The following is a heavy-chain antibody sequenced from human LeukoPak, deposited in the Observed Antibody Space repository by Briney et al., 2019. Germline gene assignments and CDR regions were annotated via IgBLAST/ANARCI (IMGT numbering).Heavy chain of an antibody. V-gene: IGHV1-46*01. CDR2: INPSGGST. Sequence: ASVKVSCKASGYTFTNYYMHWVRQAPGQGLEWMGIINPSGGSTSYAQKFQGRVTMTRDMSTSTVYMELSSLRSEDTAVYYCARVGPRPAAGTVNWFDPWGQGTLVTVSS. J-gene: IGHJ5*02. CDR3: ARVGPRPAAGTVNWFDP. D-gene: IGHD6-13*01. CDR1: GYTFTNYY.